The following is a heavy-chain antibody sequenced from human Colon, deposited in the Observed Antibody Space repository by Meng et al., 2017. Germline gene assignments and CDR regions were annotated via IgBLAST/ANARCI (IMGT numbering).Heavy chain of an antibody. CDR2: TYYRSKWYN. D-gene: IGHD6-19*01. CDR1: GDSVSSNSAD. CDR3: ARSGSSGWIDY. Sequence: LHESGPGLVKPAKTLSLPCVISGDSVSSNSADWNWIRQSPSRGLEWLGRTYYRSKWYNGYAVSVKSRITINPDTSKNQFSLQLNSVTPEDTAMYYCARSGSSGWIDYWGQGTLVIVSS. J-gene: IGHJ4*02. V-gene: IGHV6-1*01.